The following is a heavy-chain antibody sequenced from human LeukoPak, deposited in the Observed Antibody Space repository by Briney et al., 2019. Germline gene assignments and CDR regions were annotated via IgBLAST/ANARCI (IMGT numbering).Heavy chain of an antibody. J-gene: IGHJ5*02. Sequence: GESLKISCNGSGYXFTSYWIGWVRRMPGKGLEWMGIIYPGDSDTRYSPSFQGQVTISADKSISTAYLQWSSLKASDTAMYYCARGYCGGDCYLLPNWFDPWGQGTLVTVSS. D-gene: IGHD2-21*02. V-gene: IGHV5-51*01. CDR3: ARGYCGGDCYLLPNWFDP. CDR1: GYXFTSYW. CDR2: IYPGDSDT.